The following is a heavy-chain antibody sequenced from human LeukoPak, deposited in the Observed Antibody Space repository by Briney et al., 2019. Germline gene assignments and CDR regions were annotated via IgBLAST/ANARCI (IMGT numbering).Heavy chain of an antibody. J-gene: IGHJ4*02. V-gene: IGHV3-30*02. D-gene: IGHD3-22*01. CDR2: IRYDGSNK. Sequence: GGSLRLSCAASGFTFSIYGMHWVRQAPGKGLEWVAFIRYDGSNKYYADSVKGRFTISRDNSKNTLYLQMNSLRAEDTAVYYCAKEKKYYYDSSSYPGYDYWGQGTLVTVSS. CDR1: GFTFSIYG. CDR3: AKEKKYYYDSSSYPGYDY.